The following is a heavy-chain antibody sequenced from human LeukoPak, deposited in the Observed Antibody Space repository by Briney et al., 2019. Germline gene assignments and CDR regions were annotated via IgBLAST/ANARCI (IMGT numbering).Heavy chain of an antibody. D-gene: IGHD3-3*02. CDR1: GYTFSNYP. Sequence: GGSLRPSCAASGYTFSNYPMGWVRQAPGKGLEWLSAIGEEKSDSWTKSADSVKGRFTISRDNSENTLYLQMDSLTVEDTAVYYCARAGVISGWDYWGQGVLVTVSS. CDR2: IGEEKSDSWT. CDR3: ARAGVISGWDY. V-gene: IGHV3-23*01. J-gene: IGHJ4*02.